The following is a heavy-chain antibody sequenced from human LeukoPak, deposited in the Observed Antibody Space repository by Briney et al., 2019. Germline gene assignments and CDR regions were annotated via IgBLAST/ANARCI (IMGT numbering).Heavy chain of an antibody. J-gene: IGHJ2*01. V-gene: IGHV3-53*01. CDR2: LYSGGST. D-gene: IGHD6-13*01. Sequence: GGSLRLSCVVSGFTVSNNYMNWVRQAPGKGLEWVSVLYSGGSTYYTDSVKGRFTISRDNSKNTLYLQMNSLRAEDTAVYNCARDRIAAGYFDLWGRGTLVTVSS. CDR1: GFTVSNNY. CDR3: ARDRIAAGYFDL.